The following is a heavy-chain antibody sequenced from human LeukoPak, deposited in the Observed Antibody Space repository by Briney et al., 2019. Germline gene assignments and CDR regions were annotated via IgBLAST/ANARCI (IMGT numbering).Heavy chain of an antibody. D-gene: IGHD2-2*01. V-gene: IGHV3-33*08. CDR3: ARDTRPGDYYYYGMDV. Sequence: GGSLRLSCAASGFTFSSYSMNWVRQAPGKGLEWVAVIWYDGSNKYYADSVKGRFTISRDNSKNTLYLQMNSLRAEDTAVYYCARDTRPGDYYYYGMDVWGQGTTVTVSS. CDR1: GFTFSSYS. CDR2: IWYDGSNK. J-gene: IGHJ6*02.